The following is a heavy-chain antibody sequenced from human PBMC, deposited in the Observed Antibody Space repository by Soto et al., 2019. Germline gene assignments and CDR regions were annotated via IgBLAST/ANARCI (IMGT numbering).Heavy chain of an antibody. D-gene: IGHD3-22*01. J-gene: IGHJ6*02. V-gene: IGHV4-34*01. Sequence: SETLSLTCAVYGGSFSGYYWSWIRQPPGKGLEWIGEINHSGSTNYSPSLKSRVTISVDTSKNQFSLKLSSVTAADTAVYYCARGIGYYDSSGYTFYYYYYGMDVWGQGTTVTVSS. CDR1: GGSFSGYY. CDR2: INHSGST. CDR3: ARGIGYYDSSGYTFYYYYYGMDV.